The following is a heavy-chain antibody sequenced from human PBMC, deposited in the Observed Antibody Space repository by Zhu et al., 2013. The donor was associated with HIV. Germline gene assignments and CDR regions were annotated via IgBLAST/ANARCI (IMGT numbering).Heavy chain of an antibody. CDR2: MNPNSGNT. J-gene: IGHJ5*02. Sequence: QVQLVQSGAEVKKPGASVKVSCKASGYTFTSYDINWVRQATGQGLEWMGWMNPNSGNTGYAQKFQGRVTMTRNTSISTAYMELSSLRSEDTAVYYCARELGYCSSTSCSRVFDPWAEGTRGHRLL. CDR3: ARELGYCSSTSCSRVFDP. V-gene: IGHV1-8*01. D-gene: IGHD2-2*01. CDR1: GYTFTSYD.